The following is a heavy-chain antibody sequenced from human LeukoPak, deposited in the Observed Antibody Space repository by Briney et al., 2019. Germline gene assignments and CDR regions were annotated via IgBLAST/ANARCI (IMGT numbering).Heavy chain of an antibody. D-gene: IGHD6-19*01. V-gene: IGHV3-33*06. J-gene: IGHJ4*02. CDR3: AKSRIAVAGNFGY. Sequence: GGSLRLSCAASGFTFSTYWMSWVRQAPGKGLEWVALIWYDGNNKYYADSVKGRFTISRDNSKNTLYLQMNSLRAEDTAVYYCAKSRIAVAGNFGYWGQGTLVTVSS. CDR1: GFTFSTYW. CDR2: IWYDGNNK.